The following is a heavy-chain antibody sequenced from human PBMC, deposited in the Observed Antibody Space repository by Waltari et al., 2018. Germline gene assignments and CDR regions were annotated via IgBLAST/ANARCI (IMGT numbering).Heavy chain of an antibody. D-gene: IGHD7-27*01. CDR2: MNHSGSY. CDR3: ARGGSPWGSSRRFDY. V-gene: IGHV4-34*01. J-gene: IGHJ4*02. Sequence: QVQLQQWGAGLLKPSETLSLTCAVNGGSFSGSFWSWIRQFPGRGLEWIDEMNHSGSYNYSPSLKSRVTLSVDTSNNQFSLRLTSVTAADTAVYYCARGGSPWGSSRRFDYWGQGTLVTVSS. CDR1: GGSFSGSF.